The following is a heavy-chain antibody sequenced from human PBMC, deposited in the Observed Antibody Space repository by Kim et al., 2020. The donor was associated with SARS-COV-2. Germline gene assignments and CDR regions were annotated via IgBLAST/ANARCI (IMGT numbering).Heavy chain of an antibody. Sequence: SETLSLTCSVSGGSISGNYWCWIRQSPGQGLEWIGYIFYSGTTDYNPSHKSRVTISVDTSKNQFSLKLTSLTAADTAVYYCARGPIALTGTYAFVIWGQGTMVIASS. J-gene: IGHJ3*02. CDR3: ARGPIALTGTYAFVI. CDR2: IFYSGTT. D-gene: IGHD6-19*01. V-gene: IGHV4-59*08. CDR1: GGSISGNY.